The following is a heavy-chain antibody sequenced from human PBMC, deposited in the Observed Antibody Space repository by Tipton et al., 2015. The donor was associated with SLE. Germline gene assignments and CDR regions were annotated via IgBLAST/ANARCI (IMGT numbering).Heavy chain of an antibody. Sequence: LRLSCAVYGGSFSGYYWSWIRQPPGKGLEWIGYISYSGSTNYNPSLKSRVTISVDTSKNQFSLKLSSVTAADTAVYYCARGHVAAARFDPWGQGTLVTVSS. CDR2: ISYSGST. J-gene: IGHJ5*02. CDR3: ARGHVAAARFDP. CDR1: GGSFSGYY. D-gene: IGHD6-13*01. V-gene: IGHV4-59*01.